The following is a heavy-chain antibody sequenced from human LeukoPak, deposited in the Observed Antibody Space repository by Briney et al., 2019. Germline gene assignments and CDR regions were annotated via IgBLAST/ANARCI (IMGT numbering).Heavy chain of an antibody. J-gene: IGHJ4*02. D-gene: IGHD3-22*01. V-gene: IGHV4-59*01. CDR2: VYHNIYYSGSP. CDR1: GGSISTYY. Sequence: PSETLSLTCTVSGGSISTYYWSWIRQPPGKELEWIGYVYHNIYYSGSPNYNPSLKSRVTMSVDTSKNHFSLKFTSVTAADTAVYYCAREAAHQSDSSGYSGPFDSWGQGTLVTVSS. CDR3: AREAAHQSDSSGYSGPFDS.